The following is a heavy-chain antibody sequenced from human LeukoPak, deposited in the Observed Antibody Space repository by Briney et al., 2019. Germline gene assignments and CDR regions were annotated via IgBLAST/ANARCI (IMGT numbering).Heavy chain of an antibody. J-gene: IGHJ4*02. Sequence: GGSLRLSCAASGFTFSSYSVNWVRQAPGKGLEWVSAISGSGGSTYYADSVKGRFTISRDNSKNTLYLQMNSLRAEDTAVYYCAARRVWFGELLDYWGQGTLVTVSS. CDR2: ISGSGGST. CDR1: GFTFSSYS. D-gene: IGHD3-10*01. CDR3: AARRVWFGELLDY. V-gene: IGHV3-23*01.